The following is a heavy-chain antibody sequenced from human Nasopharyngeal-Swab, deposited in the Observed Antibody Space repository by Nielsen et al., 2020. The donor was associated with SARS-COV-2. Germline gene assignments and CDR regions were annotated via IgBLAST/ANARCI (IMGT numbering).Heavy chain of an antibody. Sequence: ASVKVSCKPSGYTFTDYYMHWVRQAPGQGLEWMGWMNPHNGDTKYAQKFQGRVTVTRDTSRSTAYIELSRLRSDDTAVYYCARDYYDNYDSDYWGQGTLVTVSS. J-gene: IGHJ4*02. CDR1: GYTFTDYY. CDR3: ARDYYDNYDSDY. D-gene: IGHD3-22*01. CDR2: MNPHNGDT. V-gene: IGHV1-2*02.